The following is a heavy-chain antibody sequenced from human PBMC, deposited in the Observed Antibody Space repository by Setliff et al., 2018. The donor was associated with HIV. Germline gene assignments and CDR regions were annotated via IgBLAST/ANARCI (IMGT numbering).Heavy chain of an antibody. CDR3: ARHYTGGWPLEVFDI. D-gene: IGHD6-19*01. CDR1: GYTYTNYA. Sequence: GASVKVSCKASGYTYTNYAISWVRQAPGQGLEWMGYVSAYNANTNYAQNFRGRVTMTTDTSTTTVSMELRSLRADDTALYCCARHYTGGWPLEVFDIWGQGTMVTVSS. J-gene: IGHJ3*02. CDR2: VSAYNANT. V-gene: IGHV1-18*01.